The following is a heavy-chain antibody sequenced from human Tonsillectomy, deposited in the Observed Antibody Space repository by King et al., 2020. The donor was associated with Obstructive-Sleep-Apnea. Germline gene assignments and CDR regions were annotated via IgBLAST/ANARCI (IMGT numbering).Heavy chain of an antibody. CDR3: ATSMERGYSYGADYFFYYGLDV. D-gene: IGHD5-18*01. V-gene: IGHV1-24*01. J-gene: IGHJ6*02. CDR2: SDPELGET. Sequence: VQLVQSGAEVKKPGASVKVSCKVSGYTLTELSIHWVRQAPGKGLEWMGGSDPELGETISAQKFQGRVTMTEDTSTDTAYMEVSSLRSEDTAVYYCATSMERGYSYGADYFFYYGLDVWGRGTTVTVSS. CDR1: GYTLTELS.